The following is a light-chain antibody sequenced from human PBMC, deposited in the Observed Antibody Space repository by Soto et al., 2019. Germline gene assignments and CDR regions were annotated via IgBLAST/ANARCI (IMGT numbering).Light chain of an antibody. V-gene: IGKV1-5*03. CDR3: QQYKIYPVT. J-gene: IGKJ2*01. CDR2: KAS. Sequence: DIQMTQSPSALSASVGDRVSITCRASQSIDSWLDWYQQKPGKAPKLLIFKASTLQSGVPSRFSGSGSETEFSLTISSLQPDDFATYHCQQYKIYPVTFGQGTKLEIK. CDR1: QSIDSW.